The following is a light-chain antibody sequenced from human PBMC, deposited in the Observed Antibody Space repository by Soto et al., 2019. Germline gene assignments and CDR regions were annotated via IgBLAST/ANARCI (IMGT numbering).Light chain of an antibody. J-gene: IGKJ1*01. CDR2: DAS. CDR3: QQYVSSGT. Sequence: GDWVTIPGRASQSISSWLAWYQQKPGKAPKLLIYDASSLESGVPSRFSGSGSGTEFTLTISSLQPEDFAVYYCQQYVSSGTFGQGTKVDIK. CDR1: QSISSW. V-gene: IGKV1-5*01.